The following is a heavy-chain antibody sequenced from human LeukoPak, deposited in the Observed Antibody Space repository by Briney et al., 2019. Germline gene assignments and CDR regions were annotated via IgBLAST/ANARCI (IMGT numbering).Heavy chain of an antibody. D-gene: IGHD3-3*01. Sequence: ASVKVSCKASGYTFTSYYMHWVRQAPGQGLEWMGWINPNSGGTNYAQRFQGRVTMTRDTSISTAYMELSRLRSDDTAVYYCARGDTIFGVVMGGNYYYYYMDVWGKGTTVTVSS. V-gene: IGHV1-2*02. J-gene: IGHJ6*03. CDR1: GYTFTSYY. CDR2: INPNSGGT. CDR3: ARGDTIFGVVMGGNYYYYYMDV.